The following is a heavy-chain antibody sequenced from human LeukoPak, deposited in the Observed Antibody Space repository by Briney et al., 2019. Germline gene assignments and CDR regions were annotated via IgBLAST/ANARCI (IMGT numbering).Heavy chain of an antibody. Sequence: SQTLFLTCTVSGGSVRRGNYYWTWIRQPAGSGLEWIGRIYTSGTTDYNPSLRTRVTISVDASRNQFSLNLSSVTAADTAVYYCARVSYLDSDYYSYMDVWGKGTTVTVSS. CDR2: IYTSGTT. CDR1: GGSVRRGNYY. D-gene: IGHD2-2*02. V-gene: IGHV4-61*02. CDR3: ARVSYLDSDYYSYMDV. J-gene: IGHJ6*03.